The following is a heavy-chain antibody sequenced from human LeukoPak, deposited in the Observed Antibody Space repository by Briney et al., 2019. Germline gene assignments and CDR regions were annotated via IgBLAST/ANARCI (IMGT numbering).Heavy chain of an antibody. Sequence: GGSLRLSCAASGFTFSSYAMSWVRQAPGKGLEWVSAISGSGGSTYYADSVKGRFTISRDNSKNTLYLQMNSLRAEDTAVYYCAKAAHVGYYYGSGSYHYFDCWGQGTLVTVSS. D-gene: IGHD3-10*01. CDR1: GFTFSSYA. CDR2: ISGSGGST. CDR3: AKAAHVGYYYGSGSYHYFDC. V-gene: IGHV3-23*01. J-gene: IGHJ4*02.